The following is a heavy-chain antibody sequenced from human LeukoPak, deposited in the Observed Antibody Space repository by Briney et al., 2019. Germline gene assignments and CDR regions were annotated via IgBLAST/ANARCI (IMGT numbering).Heavy chain of an antibody. J-gene: IGHJ4*02. D-gene: IGHD5-18*01. CDR3: ARLRDTVTSASDY. CDR1: GFSIKSYS. CDR2: ISSSGGYI. Sequence: GGSLRLSCAASGFSIKSYSMTWIRQAPGKGLEWVATISSSGGYIYYADSVKGRFTISRDTVQNSLFLQLNSLRVEDTAVYNCARLRDTVTSASDYWGQGTLVTVSS. V-gene: IGHV3-21*01.